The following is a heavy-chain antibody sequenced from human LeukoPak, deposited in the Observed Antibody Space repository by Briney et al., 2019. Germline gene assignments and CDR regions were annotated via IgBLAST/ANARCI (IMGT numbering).Heavy chain of an antibody. CDR2: KKECESGR. CDR1: GFNFSTYW. D-gene: IGHD6-19*01. J-gene: IGHJ4*02. Sequence: SGGSLRLSCAASGFNFSTYWMSWVRQAPEKGLEWVAYKKECESGRHTVGSGKGRFTTSRDNAKISLHLQMDSLRGDDTALYFCARVRTDRSGYFTNYFDYWGQGTLVTVSS. V-gene: IGHV3-7*01. CDR3: ARVRTDRSGYFTNYFDY.